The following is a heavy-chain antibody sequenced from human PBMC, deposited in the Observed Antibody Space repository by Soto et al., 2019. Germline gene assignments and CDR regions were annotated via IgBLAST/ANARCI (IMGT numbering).Heavy chain of an antibody. D-gene: IGHD3-9*01. CDR3: AAVPDILTGYPYYYYSMDV. J-gene: IGHJ6*02. V-gene: IGHV1-58*01. CDR2: IVVGSGHT. Sequence: VKVSFKSSGFTFTSSAVQWVLQARGQRLEWIGWIVVGSGHTNYAQKFQERVTITRDMSTSTAYMELSSLRSEDTAVYYCAAVPDILTGYPYYYYSMDVWGQGTTVTVSS. CDR1: GFTFTSSA.